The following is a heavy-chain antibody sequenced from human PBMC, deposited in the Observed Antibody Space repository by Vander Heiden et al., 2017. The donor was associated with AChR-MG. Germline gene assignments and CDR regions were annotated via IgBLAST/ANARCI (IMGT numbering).Heavy chain of an antibody. CDR2: ISYDGSNK. D-gene: IGHD3-10*01. CDR3: ARGKQLLWFGELLNNWFDP. V-gene: IGHV3-30-3*01. CDR1: GFTFSRYA. J-gene: IGHJ5*02. Sequence: QVQLVESGGGVVQPGRSLRLSCAASGFTFSRYAMHWVRQAPGKGLEWVAFISYDGSNKYYADSVKGRFTISRDNSKNTLYLQMNSLRAEDTAVYYCARGKQLLWFGELLNNWFDPWGQGTLVTVSS.